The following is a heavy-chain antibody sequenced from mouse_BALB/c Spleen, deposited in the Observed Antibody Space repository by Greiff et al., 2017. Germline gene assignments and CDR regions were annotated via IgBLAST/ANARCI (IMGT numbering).Heavy chain of an antibody. CDR3: ARYEELRRNDAMDD. V-gene: IGHV1-18*01. CDR1: GYTFSDYN. Sequence: EVQLQQSGPELVKPGASLKIPCKASGYTFSDYNMVWVTQSQAKSLEWIGDINPNNGGTIYNEKFKGKTTLTIDKTSSTAYMELRSLTSEDTAVYDCARYEELRRNDAMDDWGQGTSVTVSA. J-gene: IGHJ4*01. CDR2: INPNNGGT. D-gene: IGHD2-12*01.